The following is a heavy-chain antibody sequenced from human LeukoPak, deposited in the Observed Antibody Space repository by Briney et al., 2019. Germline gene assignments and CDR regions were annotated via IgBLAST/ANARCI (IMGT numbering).Heavy chain of an antibody. CDR1: GFTFSSYA. D-gene: IGHD4-11*01. CDR3: ARGGYSNDGDYFDY. CDR2: ISSSGSYI. J-gene: IGHJ4*02. V-gene: IGHV3-21*01. Sequence: GGSLRPSCAASGFTFSSYAMSWVRQAPGKGLQWVSSISSSGSYIYYADSVKGRFTISRDNAKSSLYLQMNSLRAEDTAVYYCARGGYSNDGDYFDYWGQGTLVTVSS.